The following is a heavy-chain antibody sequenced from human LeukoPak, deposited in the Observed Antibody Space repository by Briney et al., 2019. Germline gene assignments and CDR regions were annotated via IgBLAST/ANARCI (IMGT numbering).Heavy chain of an antibody. Sequence: ASVKVSCKASGYTFTGYYMHWVRQAPGQGLEWMGWINPNSGGTNYAQKFQGRVTMTRDTSISTAYMELSRLRSDDTAVYYCARDYSSSSLTPGEVSVGWFDPWGQGTLVTVSS. CDR3: ARDYSSSSLTPGEVSVGWFDP. V-gene: IGHV1-2*02. CDR1: GYTFTGYY. CDR2: INPNSGGT. D-gene: IGHD6-6*01. J-gene: IGHJ5*02.